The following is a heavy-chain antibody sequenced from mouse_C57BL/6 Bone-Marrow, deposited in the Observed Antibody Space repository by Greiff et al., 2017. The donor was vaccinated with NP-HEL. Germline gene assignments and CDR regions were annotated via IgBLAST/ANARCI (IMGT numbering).Heavy chain of an antibody. CDR2: ISSGSSTI. Sequence: EVKLMESGGGLVKPGGSLKLSCAASGFTFGDYGMHWVRQAPEKGLEWVAYISSGSSTIYYADTVKGRFTISRDNAKNTLFLQMTSLRSEDTAMYYCARRELVRWYFDVWGTGTTVTVSS. V-gene: IGHV5-17*01. D-gene: IGHD2-14*01. CDR1: GFTFGDYG. J-gene: IGHJ1*03. CDR3: ARRELVRWYFDV.